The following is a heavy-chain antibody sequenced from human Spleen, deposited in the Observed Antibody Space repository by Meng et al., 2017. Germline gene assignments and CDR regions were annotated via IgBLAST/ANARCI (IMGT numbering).Heavy chain of an antibody. V-gene: IGHV4-30-4*01. CDR1: GGSISSADYY. D-gene: IGHD2-2*01. CDR2: IYYSGTT. J-gene: IGHJ5*02. Sequence: QVQLQESGPGLVKPSQTLSLTCTVSGGSISSADYYCSWLRQPPGKGLEWIGYIYYSGTTYYSPSLKSRVIISVDTSKNQFSLKLSSVTAADTAMYFCARVEYQLLEFDPWGQGILVTVSS. CDR3: ARVEYQLLEFDP.